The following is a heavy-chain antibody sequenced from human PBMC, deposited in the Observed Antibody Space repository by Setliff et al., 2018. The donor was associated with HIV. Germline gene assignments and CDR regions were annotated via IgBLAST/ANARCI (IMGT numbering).Heavy chain of an antibody. J-gene: IGHJ5*02. D-gene: IGHD2-21*02. CDR2: IKPNSGDT. CDR3: TRDHGGDSGYNWFDP. Sequence: GASVKVSCKASAYTLSDSYIHWVRQAPGQGLEWVGRIKPNSGDTNYAQNFQGRVAMTRDTSFSTAYTSIRITYMELTNLKSDDTAVHYCTRDHGGDSGYNWFDPWGQGTLVTVSS. CDR1: AYTLSDSY. V-gene: IGHV1-2*02.